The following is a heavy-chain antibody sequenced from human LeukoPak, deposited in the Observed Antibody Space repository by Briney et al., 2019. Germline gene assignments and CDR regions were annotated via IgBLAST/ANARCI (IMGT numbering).Heavy chain of an antibody. J-gene: IGHJ4*02. CDR1: GFTFGDYA. Sequence: GGSLRLSCTASGFTFGDYAMSWVRQAPGKGLEWVSSISSSSSYIYYADSVKGRFTISRDNAKNSLYLQMNSLRAEDTAVYYCARSRSHGDYRRYFDYWGQGTLVTVSS. V-gene: IGHV3-21*01. D-gene: IGHD4-17*01. CDR2: ISSSSSYI. CDR3: ARSRSHGDYRRYFDY.